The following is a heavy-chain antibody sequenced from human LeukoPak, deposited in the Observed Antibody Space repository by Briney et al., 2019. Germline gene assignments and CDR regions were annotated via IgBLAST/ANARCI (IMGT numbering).Heavy chain of an antibody. V-gene: IGHV3-66*01. CDR2: IYSGGST. J-gene: IGHJ4*02. Sequence: PGGSLRLSCAASGFTVSSNYMSWVRQAPGKGLEWVSVIYSGGSTYYADSVKGRFTISRDNSKNTPYLQMNSLRAEDTAVYYCARVVCSSTSCATHDVDYWGQGTLVTVSS. CDR1: GFTVSSNY. D-gene: IGHD2-2*01. CDR3: ARVVCSSTSCATHDVDY.